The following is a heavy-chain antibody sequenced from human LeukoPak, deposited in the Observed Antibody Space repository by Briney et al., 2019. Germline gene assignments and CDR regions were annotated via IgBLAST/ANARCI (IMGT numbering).Heavy chain of an antibody. J-gene: IGHJ4*02. CDR1: GFTFSSNY. D-gene: IGHD6-6*01. CDR3: ASEIRGSSRFDY. V-gene: IGHV3-66*01. Sequence: GGSLRLSCAASGFTFSSNYMSWVRQAPGKGLEWVSVIYGGGSTYYADSVKGRFTISRDNSKNTLYLQMNSLRAEDTAVYYCASEIRGSSRFDYWGQGTLVTVSS. CDR2: IYGGGST.